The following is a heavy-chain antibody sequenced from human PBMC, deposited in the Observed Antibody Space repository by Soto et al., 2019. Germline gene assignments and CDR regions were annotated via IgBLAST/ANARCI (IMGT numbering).Heavy chain of an antibody. D-gene: IGHD3-22*01. CDR2: IYHSGNT. V-gene: IGHV4-59*01. CDR3: VRGGANSSGYYYS. J-gene: IGHJ4*02. Sequence: SETLFLTCTVSGGSIRSYYWSWIRQPPGKGLEWIGYIYHSGNTNYNPSLKSRVTISVDTSKNHFSLKLSSVTAAYTAVYYCVRGGANSSGYYYSWGPGTLVTVSS. CDR1: GGSIRSYY.